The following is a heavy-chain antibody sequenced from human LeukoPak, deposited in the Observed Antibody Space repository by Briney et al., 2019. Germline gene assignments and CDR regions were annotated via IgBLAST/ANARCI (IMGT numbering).Heavy chain of an antibody. J-gene: IGHJ4*02. V-gene: IGHV1-3*01. CDR2: ISGGNGKP. CDR1: GYTFSNYA. CDR3: ARDGIVGATD. Sequence: VASVTVSCKASGYTFSNYAIHWVRQAPGQRLEWVGWISGGNGKPKYSPKFQGRVTITRDTSATTDYMELSSLNSEDTGVYYCARDGIVGATDWGQGTLVTVSS. D-gene: IGHD1-26*01.